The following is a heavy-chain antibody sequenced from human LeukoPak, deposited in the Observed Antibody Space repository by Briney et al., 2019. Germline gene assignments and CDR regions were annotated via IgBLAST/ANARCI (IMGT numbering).Heavy chain of an antibody. J-gene: IGHJ4*02. D-gene: IGHD2-2*01. CDR2: IYHSGTT. V-gene: IGHV4-4*02. Sequence: PSGTLSLTCGVSGGSISSSYWWTWVRQPPGKGLEWIGEIYHSGTTNYNPSLNSRVTISVDKSKNQFSQKLSSVTAADTAVYYCATVRGGCSSSSCYFENWGQGILVTVSS. CDR1: GGSISSSYW. CDR3: ATVRGGCSSSSCYFEN.